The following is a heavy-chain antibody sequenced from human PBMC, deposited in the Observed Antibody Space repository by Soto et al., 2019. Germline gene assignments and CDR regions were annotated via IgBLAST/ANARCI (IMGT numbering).Heavy chain of an antibody. D-gene: IGHD2-2*01. CDR2: VNPNGGNT. V-gene: IGHV1-8*02. Sequence: ASVKVSCKASGYTFSSYDINWVRQAAGQGLEWMGWVNPNGGNTGYAQKFQGRVTMTRNTSISTAYMELSSLRSEDTAVYYCARGYCSSTRCYRHXFDPWGQGTVVTAPS. CDR1: GYTFSSYD. J-gene: IGHJ5*02. CDR3: ARGYCSSTRCYRHXFDP.